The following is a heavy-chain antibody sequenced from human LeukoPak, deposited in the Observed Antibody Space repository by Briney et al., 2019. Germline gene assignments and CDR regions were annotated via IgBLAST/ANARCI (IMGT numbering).Heavy chain of an antibody. J-gene: IGHJ6*02. D-gene: IGHD3-9*01. Sequence: ASVKVSCKASGYTFTSYAMHWVRQAPGQRLEWMGWINAGNGNTKYSQKFQGRVTITRDTSASTAYMELSSLRSEDTAVYYCARDRYDILTGFVHGMDVWGQGTTVTVSS. V-gene: IGHV1-3*01. CDR3: ARDRYDILTGFVHGMDV. CDR2: INAGNGNT. CDR1: GYTFTSYA.